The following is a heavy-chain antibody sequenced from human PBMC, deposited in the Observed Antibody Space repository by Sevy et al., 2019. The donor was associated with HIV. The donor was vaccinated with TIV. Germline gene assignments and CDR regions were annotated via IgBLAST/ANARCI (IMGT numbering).Heavy chain of an antibody. J-gene: IGHJ3*02. V-gene: IGHV3-21*01. CDR1: GFTFSSYS. Sequence: GGSLRLSCAASGFTFSSYSMNWVRQAPGKGLEWVSSISSSSSYIYYADSVKGRFTISRDNAKNSLYLQMNSLRAEDTAVYYCARDADFWSGYPQDDPFDIWGQGTMVTVSS. CDR3: ARDADFWSGYPQDDPFDI. CDR2: ISSSSSYI. D-gene: IGHD3-3*01.